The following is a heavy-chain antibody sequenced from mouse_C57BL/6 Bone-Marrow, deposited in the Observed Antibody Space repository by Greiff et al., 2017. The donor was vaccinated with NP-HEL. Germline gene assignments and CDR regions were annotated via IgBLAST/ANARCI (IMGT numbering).Heavy chain of an antibody. V-gene: IGHV1-26*01. D-gene: IGHD1-1*01. J-gene: IGHJ2*01. CDR1: GYAFTDYY. CDR2: INPNNGGT. CDR3: ARTSVVPDY. Sequence: EVKLQQSGPELVKPGASVKISCKASGYAFTDYYMNWVKQSHGKSLEWIGDINPNNGGTSYNQKFKGKATLTVDKSSSTAYMELRSLTSEDSAVYYCARTSVVPDYWGQGTTLTVSS.